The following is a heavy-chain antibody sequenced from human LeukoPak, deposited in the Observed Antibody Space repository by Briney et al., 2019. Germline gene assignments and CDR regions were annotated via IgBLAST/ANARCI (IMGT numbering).Heavy chain of an antibody. CDR3: ARGPPWYFDL. J-gene: IGHJ2*01. CDR2: IKQDGSDK. V-gene: IGHV3-7*01. Sequence: PGGSLRLSCAASGFTFSNYAMTWVRQAPGKGLEWVANIKQDGSDKYYVDSLKGRFTISRDNAKNTLYLQMNSLTAEDTAVYYCARGPPWYFDLWGRGTLVTVSS. CDR1: GFTFSNYA. D-gene: IGHD6-25*01.